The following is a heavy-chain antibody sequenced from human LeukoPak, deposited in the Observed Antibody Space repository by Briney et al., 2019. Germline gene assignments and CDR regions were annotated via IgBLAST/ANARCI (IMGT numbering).Heavy chain of an antibody. V-gene: IGHV4-59*08. Sequence: SETLSLTCTVSGGSISIYYWSWIRQPPGKGLEWIGYIYYSGSTNYNPSLKSRVTISVDTSKNQFSLKLSSVTAADTAVYYCARFGGGSPFDPWGQGTLVTVSS. CDR1: GGSISIYY. D-gene: IGHD2-15*01. CDR3: ARFGGGSPFDP. CDR2: IYYSGST. J-gene: IGHJ5*02.